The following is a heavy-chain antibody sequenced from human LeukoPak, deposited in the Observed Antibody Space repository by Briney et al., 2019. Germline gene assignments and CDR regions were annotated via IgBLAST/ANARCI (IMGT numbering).Heavy chain of an antibody. CDR3: AREGQWLVRGDAFDI. CDR2: IHTSGST. J-gene: IGHJ3*02. D-gene: IGHD6-19*01. Sequence: PSQTLSLTCTVSGDSISSDPCFWNWLRPPAGKGLEWIGSIHTSGSTNYNPSLKSRVTISLDTSKNQFSLKVTSATAADTAVYYCAREGQWLVRGDAFDIWGQGTMVTVSA. V-gene: IGHV4-61*02. CDR1: GDSISSDPCF.